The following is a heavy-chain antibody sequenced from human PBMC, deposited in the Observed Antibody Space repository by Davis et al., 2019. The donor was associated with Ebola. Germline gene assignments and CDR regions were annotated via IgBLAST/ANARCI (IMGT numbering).Heavy chain of an antibody. Sequence: ASVKVSCKASGYTFTSYAMNWVRQAPGQGLEWMGWINTNTGNPTYAQVFTGRFVFSLDTSVSTAYLQISSLKAEDTAVYYCARDLIGSSGGYYYYYGMDVWGKGTTVTVSS. CDR2: INTNTGNP. V-gene: IGHV7-4-1*02. J-gene: IGHJ6*04. CDR1: GYTFTSYA. D-gene: IGHD6-6*01. CDR3: ARDLIGSSGGYYYYYGMDV.